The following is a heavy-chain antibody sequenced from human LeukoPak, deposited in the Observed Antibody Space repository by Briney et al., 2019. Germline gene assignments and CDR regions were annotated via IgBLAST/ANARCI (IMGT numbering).Heavy chain of an antibody. D-gene: IGHD6-19*01. CDR1: GGSFSGYH. Sequence: SETLSLTCAVYGGSFSGYHWSWIRQPPGKGLEWIGEINHSGSTNYNPSLKSRVTISVDTSKNQFSLKLSSVTAADTAVYYCARSSSGWHFDYWGQGTLVTVSS. CDR3: ARSSSGWHFDY. V-gene: IGHV4-34*01. CDR2: INHSGST. J-gene: IGHJ4*02.